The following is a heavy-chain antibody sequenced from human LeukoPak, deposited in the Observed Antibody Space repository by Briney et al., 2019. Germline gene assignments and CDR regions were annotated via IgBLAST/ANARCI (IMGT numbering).Heavy chain of an antibody. V-gene: IGHV3-33*01. CDR2: IWYDGSNK. D-gene: IGHD3-10*01. Sequence: GGSLRLSCAASGFTFSSYGMHWVRQAPGKGLEWVAVIWYDGSNKYYADSVKGRFTISRDNSKNTLYLQMNSLRAEDTAVYYCASVGEYYYYGMDVWGQGTTVTVSS. J-gene: IGHJ6*02. CDR3: ASVGEYYYYGMDV. CDR1: GFTFSSYG.